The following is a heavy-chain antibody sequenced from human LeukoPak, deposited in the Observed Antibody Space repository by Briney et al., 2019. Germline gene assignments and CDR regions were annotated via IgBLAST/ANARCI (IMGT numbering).Heavy chain of an antibody. D-gene: IGHD4-23*01. Sequence: SETLSLTCTVSGVSISSYYWRWLRQPPGKGLEYIGYIYYSGSTNYNPSLMSRVTISGDTSKNQFSLKLSSVTAADTAVYYCVRGEEGYGGIYYFDYWGQGTLVTVSS. CDR1: GVSISSYY. J-gene: IGHJ4*02. CDR2: IYYSGST. CDR3: VRGEEGYGGIYYFDY. V-gene: IGHV4-59*01.